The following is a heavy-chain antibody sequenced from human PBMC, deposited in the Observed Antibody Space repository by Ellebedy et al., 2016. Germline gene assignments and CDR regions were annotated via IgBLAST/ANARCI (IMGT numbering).Heavy chain of an antibody. CDR2: IYTSGST. V-gene: IGHV4-4*07. J-gene: IGHJ3*02. CDR3: ARDKERITIFGVVRRGDAFDI. Sequence: SETLSLXCTVSGGSISSYYWSWIRQPAGKGLEWIGRIYTSGSTNYNPSLKSRVTMSVDTSKNQFSLKLSSVTAADTAVYYCARDKERITIFGVVRRGDAFDIWGQGTMVTVSS. D-gene: IGHD3-3*01. CDR1: GGSISSYY.